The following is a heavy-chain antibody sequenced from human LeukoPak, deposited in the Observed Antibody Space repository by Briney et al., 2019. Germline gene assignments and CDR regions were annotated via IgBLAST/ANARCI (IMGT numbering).Heavy chain of an antibody. CDR3: ARETWELEAFDY. D-gene: IGHD1-26*01. V-gene: IGHV3-21*01. J-gene: IGHJ4*02. CDR2: ISSSSSYI. CDR1: GFTFSSYS. Sequence: GGSLRLSCAASGFTFSSYSMNWVRQALGKGLEWVPSISSSSSYIYYADSVKGRLTISRDNAKNSLYLQMNSLRAEDTAVYYSARETWELEAFDYWGQGTLVTVSS.